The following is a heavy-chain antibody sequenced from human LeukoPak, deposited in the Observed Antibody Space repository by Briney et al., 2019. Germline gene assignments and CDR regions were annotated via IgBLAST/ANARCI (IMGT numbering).Heavy chain of an antibody. CDR1: GFTFGGYG. D-gene: IGHD1/OR15-1a*01. Sequence: GGSLRLSCAGSGFTFGGYGMHWFRQTPGKGLEWVAVIADDGSRAFYADSVKGRFTISRDNAKNTMSVQLDDLRAEHTAVYYCTRSNNAHFDYWGQGTLVTVSS. V-gene: IGHV3-33*01. CDR2: IADDGSRA. J-gene: IGHJ4*02. CDR3: TRSNNAHFDY.